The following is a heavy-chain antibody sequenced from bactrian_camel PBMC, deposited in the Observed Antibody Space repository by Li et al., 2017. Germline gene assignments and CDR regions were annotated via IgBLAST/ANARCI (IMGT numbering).Heavy chain of an antibody. V-gene: IGHV3S54*01. J-gene: IGHJ4*01. Sequence: HVQLVESGGGSVQAGGSLRLSCTHSGYISSRHCMGWFRQAPGKEREGVAAIWTGGGTTYYADSVKGRFTISQDNSKNTLYLQMNSLKPEDTGMYYCAADIAPKDGGVWYGDYTNWGQGTQVTVS. D-gene: IGHD3*01. CDR1: GYISSRHC. CDR3: AADIAPKDGGVWYGDYTN. CDR2: IWTGGGTT.